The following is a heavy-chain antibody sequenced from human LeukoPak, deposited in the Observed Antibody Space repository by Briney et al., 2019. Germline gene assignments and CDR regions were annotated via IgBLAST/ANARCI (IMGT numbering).Heavy chain of an antibody. D-gene: IGHD3-9*01. Sequence: VASVKVSCKASGGTFSSYAISWVRQAPGQGLEWMGGIIPIFGTENYAQKLQGRVTMTTDTSTSTAYMELRSLRSDDTAVYYCARDVRGPYDILTGYYRPLDYWGQGTLVTVSS. J-gene: IGHJ4*02. CDR1: GGTFSSYA. V-gene: IGHV1-69*05. CDR3: ARDVRGPYDILTGYYRPLDY. CDR2: IIPIFGTE.